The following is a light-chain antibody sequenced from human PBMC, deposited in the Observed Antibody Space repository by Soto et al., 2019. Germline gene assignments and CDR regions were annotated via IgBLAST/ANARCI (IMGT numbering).Light chain of an antibody. Sequence: EIVLTQSPGTLSLSPGERATLSCRASQSVSSSYLAWYQPKPGQAPRLLIYGAYSRATGIPARFSGSGSGTDFTLTISTLETEVFAVYYCQQYGSSPPWTFGQGTKVEIK. CDR1: QSVSSSY. V-gene: IGKV3-20*01. J-gene: IGKJ1*01. CDR2: GAY. CDR3: QQYGSSPPWT.